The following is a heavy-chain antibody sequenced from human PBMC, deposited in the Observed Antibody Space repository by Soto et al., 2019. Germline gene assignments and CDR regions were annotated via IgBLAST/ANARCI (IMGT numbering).Heavy chain of an antibody. CDR1: GYTFTSYG. J-gene: IGHJ4*02. CDR3: AREEFGETVDY. CDR2: XSAYTXHP. V-gene: IGHV1-18*01. Sequence: XXVKVSCKASGYTFTSYGISWVRQAPGQGLEWMGRXSAYTXHPNHAQKPQXXVTMTKDXXKSTDYMELRSLRSGDTAVYYCAREEFGETVDYWGQGTLVTVSS. D-gene: IGHD3-16*01.